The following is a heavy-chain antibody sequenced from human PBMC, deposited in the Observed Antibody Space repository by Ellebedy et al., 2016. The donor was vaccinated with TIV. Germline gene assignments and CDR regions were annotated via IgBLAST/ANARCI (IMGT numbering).Heavy chain of an antibody. J-gene: IGHJ6*02. CDR2: IGTAGDT. CDR1: GFTFSSYD. V-gene: IGHV3-13*01. D-gene: IGHD1-26*01. Sequence: GESLKISCAASGFTFSSYDMHWVRQVTGKGLEWVSAIGTAGDTYYPGSVKGRFTISRENAKNSLYLQMNSLRAGDTAVYYCARDFGELPYYYYYGMDVWGQGTTVTVSS. CDR3: ARDFGELPYYYYYGMDV.